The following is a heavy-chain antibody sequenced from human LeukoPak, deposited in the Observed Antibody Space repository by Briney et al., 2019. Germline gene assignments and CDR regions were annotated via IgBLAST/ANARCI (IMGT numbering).Heavy chain of an antibody. J-gene: IGHJ6*03. D-gene: IGHD4-11*01. CDR1: GFTFDDYG. Sequence: GGSLRLSCAASGFTFDDYGMSWVRQAPGKGLEWVSAISGSGGSTYYADSVKGRFTISRDNSKNTLYLQMNSLRAEDTAVYYCAKEASDSNYYYYYYMDVWGKGTTVTVSS. CDR3: AKEASDSNYYYYYYMDV. CDR2: ISGSGGST. V-gene: IGHV3-23*01.